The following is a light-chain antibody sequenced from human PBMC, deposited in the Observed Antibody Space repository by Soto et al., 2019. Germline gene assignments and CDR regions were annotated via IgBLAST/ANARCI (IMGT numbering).Light chain of an antibody. Sequence: QSALTQPPSASGSPGQSVTISCTGTSSDVGGYNYVSWYQQHPGKAPKLMIYDVSKRPSGVPDRFSGSKSGYTASLTVSGLQAEDEADYYCSSYAGSKSLVFGGGTKLTVL. V-gene: IGLV2-8*01. CDR3: SSYAGSKSLV. J-gene: IGLJ2*01. CDR1: SSDVGGYNY. CDR2: DVS.